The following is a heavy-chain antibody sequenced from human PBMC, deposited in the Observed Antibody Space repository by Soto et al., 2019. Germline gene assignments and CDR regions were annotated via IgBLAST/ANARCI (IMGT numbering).Heavy chain of an antibody. V-gene: IGHV1-46*01. Sequence: QVRLVQSGAEAKKPGDSVSVSCKAPEYTFANHFIHWVRQAPGQGLEWMGIVNPSGCTTRYTQKFQGRVTMTRDTSTSTVYMVLSSLTSADTAVYYCAREGSYYFDSRIDYWGQGTLVTVSS. D-gene: IGHD3-10*01. CDR3: AREGSYYFDSRIDY. CDR1: EYTFANHF. J-gene: IGHJ4*02. CDR2: VNPSGCTT.